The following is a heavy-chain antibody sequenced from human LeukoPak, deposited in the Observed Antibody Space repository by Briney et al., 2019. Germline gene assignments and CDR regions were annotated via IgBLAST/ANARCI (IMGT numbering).Heavy chain of an antibody. CDR3: ARDWRRYVTGGWHYYGMDV. D-gene: IGHD6-19*01. J-gene: IGHJ6*02. Sequence: GGSLRLSCAASGFTFSSYSMNWVRQAPGKGLEWVSYISGSTSTIYYADSAKGRFTISRDNAKNSMYLQMNSLRDEDTAVYYCARDWRRYVTGGWHYYGMDVWGQGTTVTVSS. V-gene: IGHV3-48*02. CDR1: GFTFSSYS. CDR2: ISGSTSTI.